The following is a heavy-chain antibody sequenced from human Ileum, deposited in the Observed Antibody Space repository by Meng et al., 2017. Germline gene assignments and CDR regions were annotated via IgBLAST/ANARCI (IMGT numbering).Heavy chain of an antibody. CDR2: INWNSDVL. CDR1: GFTFDDHA. V-gene: IGHV3-9*01. Sequence: EVQLVESGGGLVQPGRALRLSCVASGFTFDDHAMHWVRKAPGKGLEWVSSINWNSDVLTYADSVKGRFTVSRDNAKSSLYLQMSSLRDEDTAFYYCVRSPTVTNIRFDPWGQGTLVTVSS. CDR3: VRSPTVTNIRFDP. J-gene: IGHJ5*02. D-gene: IGHD4-11*01.